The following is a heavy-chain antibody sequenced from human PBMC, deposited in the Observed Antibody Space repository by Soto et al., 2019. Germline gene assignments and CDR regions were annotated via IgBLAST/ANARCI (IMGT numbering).Heavy chain of an antibody. Sequence: NPSETLSLTCAVSGGSVNSSNYWSWVRQAPGRGLEWIGEIYHNGATNYNPSLKSRAKISVDKSKNQFSLILNSVTAADTAIYYCAGPIRYFVKVETFDVWGQGTMVTVSS. V-gene: IGHV4-4*02. J-gene: IGHJ3*01. CDR3: AGPIRYFVKVETFDV. CDR2: IYHNGAT. D-gene: IGHD3-9*01. CDR1: GGSVNSSNY.